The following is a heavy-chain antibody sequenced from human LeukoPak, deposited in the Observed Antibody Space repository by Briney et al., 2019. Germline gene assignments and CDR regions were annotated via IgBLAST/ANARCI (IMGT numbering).Heavy chain of an antibody. J-gene: IGHJ6*03. CDR3: ARASGDFCTSSTCFKSLYYYYMDV. CDR2: INPNSGGT. V-gene: IGHV1-2*06. D-gene: IGHD2-2*01. CDR1: GYSFVGYH. Sequence: ASVKVSCKASGYSFVGYHMHWVRQAPGQGLEWMGRINPNSGGTNYAQKFQGRVTMTRDTSISTAYMELNRLRSDDTAVYYCARASGDFCTSSTCFKSLYYYYMDVWGKGTTVTVSS.